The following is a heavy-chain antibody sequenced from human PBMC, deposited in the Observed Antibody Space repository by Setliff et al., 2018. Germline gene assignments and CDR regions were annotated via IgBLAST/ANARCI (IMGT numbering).Heavy chain of an antibody. J-gene: IGHJ6*02. V-gene: IGHV1-18*01. D-gene: IGHD5-12*01. CDR3: TCSGYVGPYYYYYGMDV. CDR2: ISIDDDKT. CDR1: GYTFISYD. Sequence: ASVKVSCKASGYTFISYDISWVRQAPGQGLEWMGWISIDDDKTKYAQKFQGRVTMTADTSTSTAYMELRSLRSDDTAIYYCTCSGYVGPYYYYYGMDVWGQGTTVTVSS.